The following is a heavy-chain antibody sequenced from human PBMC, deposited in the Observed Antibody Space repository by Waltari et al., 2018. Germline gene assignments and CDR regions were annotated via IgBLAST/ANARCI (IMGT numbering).Heavy chain of an antibody. J-gene: IGHJ6*02. V-gene: IGHV3-48*03. CDR3: ARIRIAAAGTYYYGMDV. D-gene: IGHD6-13*01. CDR2: IRSSGSTI. Sequence: EVQLVESGGGLVQPGGSLRLSCAASGFTFSSYEMNWVRQAPGKGLEWVSYIRSSGSTIYYADSVKGRFTISRDNAKNSLYLQMNSLRAEDTAVYYCARIRIAAAGTYYYGMDVWGQGTTVTVSS. CDR1: GFTFSSYE.